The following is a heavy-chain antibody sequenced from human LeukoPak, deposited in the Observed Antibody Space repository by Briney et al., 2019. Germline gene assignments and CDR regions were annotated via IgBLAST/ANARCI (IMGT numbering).Heavy chain of an antibody. D-gene: IGHD4/OR15-4a*01. Sequence: GGSLRLSCGTSGVILSPYWMSWVRQAPGKGLERVANIKQDGSEKNYVDSVKGRFTISRDNANNLVFLQMNNLRVEDTALYFCTRIFHSASWFFDLWGRGTLVTVSS. CDR1: GVILSPYW. CDR2: IKQDGSEK. J-gene: IGHJ2*01. V-gene: IGHV3-7*01. CDR3: TRIFHSASWFFDL.